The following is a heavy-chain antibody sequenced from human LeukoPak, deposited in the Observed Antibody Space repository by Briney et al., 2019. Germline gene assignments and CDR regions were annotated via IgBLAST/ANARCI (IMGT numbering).Heavy chain of an antibody. CDR3: ARDGDSSGYYAAFDI. V-gene: IGHV3-48*02. D-gene: IGHD3-22*01. CDR2: ISSSSSTI. J-gene: IGHJ3*02. Sequence: AGGSLRLSCAASGFTFSSYSMNWVRQAPGKGLEWLSYISSSSSTIYYADSVKGRFTISRGNAKNSLYLQMNSLRDEDTAVYYCARDGDSSGYYAAFDIWGQGTMVTVSS. CDR1: GFTFSSYS.